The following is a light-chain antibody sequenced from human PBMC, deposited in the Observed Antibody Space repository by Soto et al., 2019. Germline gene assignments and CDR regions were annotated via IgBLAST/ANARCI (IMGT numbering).Light chain of an antibody. V-gene: IGLV2-14*03. CDR2: DVR. Sequence: QSALTQPASVSGSPGQSITISCTGTSSDVGGYNFVSWYQQHPGKAPKFIIYDVRNRPSVVSNRFSGSRSGNTASLTISGLQAEDEAYYYCSSYTSSSPVIFGGGTKLTVL. CDR1: SSDVGGYNF. CDR3: SSYTSSSPVI. J-gene: IGLJ2*01.